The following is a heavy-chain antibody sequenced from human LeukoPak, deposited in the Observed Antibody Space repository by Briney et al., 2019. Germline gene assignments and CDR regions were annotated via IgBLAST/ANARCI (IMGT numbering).Heavy chain of an antibody. CDR3: ASHSSRGFDP. Sequence: GGSLRLSCAASGFTFSSYSMNWVRQAPGKGLEWVSSISGSSSYIYYADSVKGRFTISRDNAKNSLYLQMNSLRAEDTAVYYCASHSSRGFDPWGQGTLVTVSS. V-gene: IGHV3-21*01. J-gene: IGHJ5*02. D-gene: IGHD6-13*01. CDR2: ISGSSSYI. CDR1: GFTFSSYS.